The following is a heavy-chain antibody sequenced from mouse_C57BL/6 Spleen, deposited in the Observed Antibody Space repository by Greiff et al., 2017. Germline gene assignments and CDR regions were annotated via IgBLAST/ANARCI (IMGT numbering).Heavy chain of an antibody. CDR1: GYTFTSYG. V-gene: IGHV1-69*01. CDR2: IDPADSYT. J-gene: IGHJ2*01. CDR3: ARRGGSRYFDY. D-gene: IGHD1-1*02. Sequence: VQLQQSGAELVMPGASVKLSCKASGYTFTSYGMHWVKQRPGHGLEWIGEIDPADSYTNYNQKFKGKSTLTVDKSSTTAYMQRSSLTSEDSAVYYCARRGGSRYFDYWGQGTTLTVSS.